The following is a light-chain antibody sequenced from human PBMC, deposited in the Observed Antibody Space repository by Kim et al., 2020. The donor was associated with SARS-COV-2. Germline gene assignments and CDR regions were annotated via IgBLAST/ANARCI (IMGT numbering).Light chain of an antibody. V-gene: IGKV1-5*01. CDR1: QSINTR. J-gene: IGKJ1*01. Sequence: SASGGDRVTITCRASQSINTRLAWYQQKSGKAPNLLIFDASSMRSGVPSRFSGSGSETEFTLTISSLQPDDFATYYCQQYYTYSTFGQGTKVDIK. CDR2: DAS. CDR3: QQYYTYST.